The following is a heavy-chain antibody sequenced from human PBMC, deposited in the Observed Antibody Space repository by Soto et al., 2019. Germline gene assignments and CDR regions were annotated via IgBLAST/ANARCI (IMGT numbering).Heavy chain of an antibody. CDR1: GFTFSSYA. D-gene: IGHD3-10*01. V-gene: IGHV3-23*01. CDR3: AKGRITMVRGVRPYGMDV. J-gene: IGHJ6*02. Sequence: GESLKISCAASGFTFSSYAMSWVRQAPGKGLEWVSAISGSGGSTYYADSVKGRFTISRDNSKNTLYLQMNSLRAEDTAVYYCAKGRITMVRGVRPYGMDVWGQGTTVTVSS. CDR2: ISGSGGST.